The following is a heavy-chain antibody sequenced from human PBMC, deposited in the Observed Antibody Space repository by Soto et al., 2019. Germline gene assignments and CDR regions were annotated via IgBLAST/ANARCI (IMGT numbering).Heavy chain of an antibody. CDR3: AREAGGERFLELLPAVEMAKGGDKYYFDY. V-gene: IGHV3-33*05. J-gene: IGHJ4*02. D-gene: IGHD3-3*01. Sequence: QVQLAESGGGVVQPGRSLRLSCAAYGFTFSSYGMHWVRQAPGKGLEWLAVMSYDGSNKYYADSVKGRFTISRDNSRNPLYLQMNGLRAEDTAVYYCAREAGGERFLELLPAVEMAKGGDKYYFDYWGQGTLVTVSS. CDR1: GFTFSSYG. CDR2: MSYDGSNK.